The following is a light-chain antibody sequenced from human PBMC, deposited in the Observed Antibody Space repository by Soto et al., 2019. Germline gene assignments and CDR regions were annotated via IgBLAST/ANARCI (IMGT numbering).Light chain of an antibody. CDR3: QQYYSDWT. V-gene: IGKV1-5*01. CDR2: GAS. Sequence: DIQMTQSPSSLSAYVGGRVTITCRASQSIINWLAWYQQKPGKAPKLLIYGASSLESGVPSRFSGSGSGTEFTLTISSLQPDDFATYYCQQYYSDWTFGQGTKVDIK. CDR1: QSIINW. J-gene: IGKJ1*01.